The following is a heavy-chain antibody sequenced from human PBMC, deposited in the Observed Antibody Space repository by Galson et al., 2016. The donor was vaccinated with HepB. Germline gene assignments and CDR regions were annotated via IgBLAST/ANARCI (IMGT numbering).Heavy chain of an antibody. CDR2: IYFDGTET. CDR1: GFTFSTFP. D-gene: IGHD6-13*01. J-gene: IGHJ4*02. CDR3: VRNHDSSWFTDDH. Sequence: SLRLSCAASGFTFSTFPMHWVRQAPGEGLVWVSRIYFDGTETKYADSVRGRFTISRDNPKNTLYLQMNSLRAEDTAVYYCVRNHDSSWFTDDHWGQGTLVTVSS. V-gene: IGHV3-74*03.